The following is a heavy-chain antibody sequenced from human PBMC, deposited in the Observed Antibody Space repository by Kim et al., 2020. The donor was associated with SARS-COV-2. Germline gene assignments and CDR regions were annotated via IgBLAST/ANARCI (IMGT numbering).Heavy chain of an antibody. J-gene: IGHJ3*01. V-gene: IGHV3-23*01. Sequence: SAHSVKRRLTIARDNSKNTLYLEMNSMRAEDTALYCCAKNSSTGIADAFDLWGQGTMVTVSS. D-gene: IGHD1-1*01. CDR3: AKNSSTGIADAFDL.